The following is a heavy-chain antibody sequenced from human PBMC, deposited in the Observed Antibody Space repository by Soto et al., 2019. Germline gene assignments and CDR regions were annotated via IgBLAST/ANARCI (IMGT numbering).Heavy chain of an antibody. Sequence: QFTLKESGPTLVKPTQTLTLTCTFSGFSLTTSGVGVGWIRQPPGKALEWLALIYWDDDKRYRPSLKSRLTISKDTSKNQVVLRMTNMDQVDTATYYCPHVSPVTAVVSFDYWGQGTLVTVSS. CDR2: IYWDDDK. V-gene: IGHV2-5*02. J-gene: IGHJ4*02. CDR1: GFSLTTSGVG. D-gene: IGHD6-19*01. CDR3: PHVSPVTAVVSFDY.